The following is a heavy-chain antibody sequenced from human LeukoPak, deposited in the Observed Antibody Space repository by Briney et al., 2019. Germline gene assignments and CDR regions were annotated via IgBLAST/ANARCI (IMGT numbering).Heavy chain of an antibody. Sequence: GGSLRLSCAASGFTFSSYSMNWVRQAPGKGLEWVSSISSSSSYIYYADSVKGRFTISRDNSKNTLYLQMNSLRAEDTAVYYCAREASSGYYYWGQGTLVTVSS. D-gene: IGHD3-22*01. CDR1: GFTFSSYS. V-gene: IGHV3-21*01. J-gene: IGHJ4*02. CDR2: ISSSSSYI. CDR3: AREASSGYYY.